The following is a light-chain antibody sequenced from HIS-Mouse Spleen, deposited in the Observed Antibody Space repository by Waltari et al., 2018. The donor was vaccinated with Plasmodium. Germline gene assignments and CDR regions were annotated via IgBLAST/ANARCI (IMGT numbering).Light chain of an antibody. CDR1: QSVSSSY. CDR3: QQYGSSPYT. J-gene: IGKJ2*01. CDR2: GAS. V-gene: IGKV3-20*01. Sequence: EIVLTQSPGTLSSSPGERATLSCRASQSVSSSYLAWYQQKPGQAPRLLIYGASSRATGIPDFTLTISRLEPEDFAVYYCQQYGSSPYTFGQGTKLEIK.